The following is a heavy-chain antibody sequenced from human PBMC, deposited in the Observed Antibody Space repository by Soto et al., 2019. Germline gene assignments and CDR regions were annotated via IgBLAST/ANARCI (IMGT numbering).Heavy chain of an antibody. CDR2: IYHSGVT. V-gene: IGHV4-30-2*01. CDR3: AGMPYTSGLRFDP. Sequence: SETLSLTCRLSGDSSSTSTYSWSWIRHPPGKALEWVGFIYHSGVTSYNPSLKSRVSISLDMSNSQCTLNLRSVTAADTAVYYCAGMPYTSGLRFDPWGPGTLVTVSS. D-gene: IGHD6-19*01. CDR1: GDSSSTSTYS. J-gene: IGHJ5*02.